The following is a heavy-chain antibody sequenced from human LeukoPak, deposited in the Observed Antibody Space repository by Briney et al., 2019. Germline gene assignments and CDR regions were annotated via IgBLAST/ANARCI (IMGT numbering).Heavy chain of an antibody. Sequence: PGGSLRLSCAASGFTVSSNYMSWVRQAPGKGLEWVSVIYSGGSTYYADFVKGRFTISRDNSKNTLYLQMNSLRAEDTAVYYCARDHITMVRGVSVNYYYYGMDVWGQGTTVTVSS. CDR1: GFTVSSNY. CDR3: ARDHITMVRGVSVNYYYYGMDV. J-gene: IGHJ6*02. V-gene: IGHV3-53*01. CDR2: IYSGGST. D-gene: IGHD3-10*01.